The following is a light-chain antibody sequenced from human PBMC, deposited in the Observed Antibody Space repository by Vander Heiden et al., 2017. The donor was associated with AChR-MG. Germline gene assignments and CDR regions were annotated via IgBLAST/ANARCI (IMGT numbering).Light chain of an antibody. V-gene: IGLV3-1*01. CDR3: QAWDSSTAV. Sequence: SSELTQPPSVSVSPGQTASITCAGETLADKYACWYQQKPGQSPVLVIYQDSKRPSGIPERFSGSNSGNTATLTISGTQAMDEADYYCQAWDSSTAVFGGGTKLTVL. J-gene: IGLJ2*01. CDR1: TLADKY. CDR2: QDS.